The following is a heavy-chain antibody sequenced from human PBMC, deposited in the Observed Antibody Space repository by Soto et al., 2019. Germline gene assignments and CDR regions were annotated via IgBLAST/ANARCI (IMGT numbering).Heavy chain of an antibody. Sequence: SETLSLTCAVSSGSISSSNWWSWVRQPPGKGLEWIGEIYHSGNTYYNPSLKSRVTISVDTSKNHFSLRLSSVSAADTAVYYCARGAYYDSSGYFDFWGQGTLVTVSS. CDR1: SGSISSSNW. CDR3: ARGAYYDSSGYFDF. V-gene: IGHV4-4*02. D-gene: IGHD3-22*01. CDR2: IYHSGNT. J-gene: IGHJ4*02.